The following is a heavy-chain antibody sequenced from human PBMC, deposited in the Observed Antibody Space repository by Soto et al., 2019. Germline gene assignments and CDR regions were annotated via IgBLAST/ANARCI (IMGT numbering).Heavy chain of an antibody. CDR2: IYYSGST. V-gene: IGHV4-59*01. J-gene: IGHJ4*02. D-gene: IGHD2-8*01. Sequence: QVQLQESGPGLVKPSETLSLTCTVSGGSISSYYWSWIRQPPGKGLEWIGYIYYSGSTNYNPSLTRRVTISVDTSKNQFSLKLSSVTAAVTAVYYCARVYAYYFDYWGQGTLVTVSS. CDR1: GGSISSYY. CDR3: ARVYAYYFDY.